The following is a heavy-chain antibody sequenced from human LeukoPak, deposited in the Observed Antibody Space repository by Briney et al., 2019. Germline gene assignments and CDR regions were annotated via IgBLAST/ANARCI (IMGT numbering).Heavy chain of an antibody. V-gene: IGHV4-59*12. J-gene: IGHJ4*02. Sequence: SETLSLTCTVSGGSISRYYWSWIRRPPGKGLEWIGYIDDSGNTNYNPSLKSQVTISVDKSKNQFSLKLSSVTAADTAVYYCAREPTELIQLGYFDYWGQGTLVTVSS. CDR2: IDDSGNT. D-gene: IGHD5-18*01. CDR3: AREPTELIQLGYFDY. CDR1: GGSISRYY.